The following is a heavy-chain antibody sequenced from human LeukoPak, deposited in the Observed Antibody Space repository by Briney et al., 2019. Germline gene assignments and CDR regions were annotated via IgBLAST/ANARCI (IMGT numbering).Heavy chain of an antibody. V-gene: IGHV3-21*01. Sequence: GGALRLSCAASGFTFKNYNMVWVRQAPGKGLDWVSFIFSTSTYIYYRDSVRGRFTISRDNAKNSLFLQMDSLTVEDTAIYYCARDFYDGFALDYWGQGIPVTVSS. CDR1: GFTFKNYN. D-gene: IGHD2/OR15-2a*01. CDR2: IFSTSTYI. J-gene: IGHJ4*02. CDR3: ARDFYDGFALDY.